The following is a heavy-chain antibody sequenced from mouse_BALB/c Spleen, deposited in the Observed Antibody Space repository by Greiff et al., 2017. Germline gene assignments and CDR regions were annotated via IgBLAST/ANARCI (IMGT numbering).Heavy chain of an antibody. J-gene: IGHJ2*01. V-gene: IGHV3-8*02. D-gene: IGHD2-2*01. Sequence: EVKLQESGPSLVKPSQTLSLTCSVTGDSITSGYWNWIRKFPGNKLEYMGYISYSGSTYYNPSLKSRISITRDTSKNQYYLQLNSVTTEDTATYYGESYYGYDGNYFDYWGQGTTLTVSS. CDR3: ESYYGYDGNYFDY. CDR2: ISYSGST. CDR1: GDSITSGY.